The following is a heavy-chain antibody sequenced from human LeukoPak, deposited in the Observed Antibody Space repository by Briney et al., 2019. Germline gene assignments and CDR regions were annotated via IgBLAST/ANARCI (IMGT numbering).Heavy chain of an antibody. Sequence: GGALRLSCAAPGFTFCTYSMKWGRPAPGEGVEWGSYICSSGNTIYYADSVKGRFTISRDNAKNSLYLQINSLRAEDAAVYYCARDENNSGTYYDAFDIWGQGTMVTVSS. V-gene: IGHV3-48*01. D-gene: IGHD1-26*01. CDR2: ICSSGNTI. J-gene: IGHJ3*02. CDR3: ARDENNSGTYYDAFDI. CDR1: GFTFCTYS.